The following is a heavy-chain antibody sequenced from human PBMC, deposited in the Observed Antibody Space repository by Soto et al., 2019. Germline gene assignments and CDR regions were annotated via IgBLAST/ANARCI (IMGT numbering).Heavy chain of an antibody. CDR3: AHRGYGNYPRDNWFDP. Sequence: QITLKESGPTLVKPTQTLTLTCSFSGFSLSTSGRGVGWICQPPGKALEWLALIYWNDDERYSPSLKNRLTITKDTSKNQVVLTMTNMDPVDTATYYCAHRGYGNYPRDNWFDPWGQGILVTVSS. J-gene: IGHJ5*02. CDR1: GFSLSTSGRG. D-gene: IGHD4-17*01. V-gene: IGHV2-5*01. CDR2: IYWNDDE.